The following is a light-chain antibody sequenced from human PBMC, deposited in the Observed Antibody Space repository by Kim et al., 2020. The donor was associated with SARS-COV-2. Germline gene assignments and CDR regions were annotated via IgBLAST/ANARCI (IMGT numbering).Light chain of an antibody. J-gene: IGKJ4*01. V-gene: IGKV3-20*01. CDR3: QQYGSPPLT. Sequence: EIVLTQSPGTLSLSPGERVTLSCRASQSVSSSSLAWYQQKSGQAPRLLISGASRRATGIPDRFSGSEPGTDFTLTISRLEPEDFAVYYCQQYGSPPLTFGGGTKLEI. CDR2: GAS. CDR1: QSVSSSS.